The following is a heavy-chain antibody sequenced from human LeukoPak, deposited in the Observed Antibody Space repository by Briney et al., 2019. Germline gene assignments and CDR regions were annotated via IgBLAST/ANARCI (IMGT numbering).Heavy chain of an antibody. J-gene: IGHJ2*01. CDR2: ISSSSSYI. D-gene: IGHD6-19*01. CDR3: AREDGAAVAGSWYFDL. CDR1: GFIFSSYS. V-gene: IGHV3-21*01. Sequence: GGSLRLSCAASGFIFSSYSMNWVRQAPGKGLEWVSSISSSSSYIYYADSVKGRFTISRDNAKNSLYLQMNSLRAEDTAVYYCAREDGAAVAGSWYFDLWGRGTQVTVSS.